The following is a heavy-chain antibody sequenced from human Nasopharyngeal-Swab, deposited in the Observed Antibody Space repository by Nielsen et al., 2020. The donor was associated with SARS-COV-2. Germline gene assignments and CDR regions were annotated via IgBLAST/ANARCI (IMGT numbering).Heavy chain of an antibody. CDR3: AKALTPYVWGSYRYMDY. J-gene: IGHJ4*02. Sequence: GESLKISCAASGFTFSSYAMSWVRQAPGKGPEWVSAISASGGSTYYADSVKGRFTISRDYSKTTLYLQMNSLRAEDTAVYYCAKALTPYVWGSYRYMDYWGQGTLVTVSS. V-gene: IGHV3-23*01. CDR1: GFTFSSYA. CDR2: ISASGGST. D-gene: IGHD3-16*02.